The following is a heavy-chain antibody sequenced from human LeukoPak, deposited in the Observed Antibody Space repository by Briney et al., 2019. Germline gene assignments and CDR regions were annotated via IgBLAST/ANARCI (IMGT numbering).Heavy chain of an antibody. Sequence: SQTLSLTCTVSGGSISSGGYYWNWIRQHPGKGLEWIGYIYYSGSTYYNPSLKSRVTISVDTSKNQFSLKLSSVTAADTAVYYCARVGAVDTAMVDYWGQGTLVTVSS. J-gene: IGHJ4*02. V-gene: IGHV4-31*03. D-gene: IGHD5-18*01. CDR2: IYYSGST. CDR1: GGSISSGGYY. CDR3: ARVGAVDTAMVDY.